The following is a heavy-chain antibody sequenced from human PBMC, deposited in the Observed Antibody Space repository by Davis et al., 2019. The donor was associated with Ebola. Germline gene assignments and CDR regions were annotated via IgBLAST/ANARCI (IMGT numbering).Heavy chain of an antibody. CDR3: ARPNIPFARALYYYYYGMDV. D-gene: IGHD2/OR15-2a*01. J-gene: IGHJ6*02. V-gene: IGHV1-8*02. Sequence: ASVKVSCKASGGTFSSYAISWVRQATGQGLEWMGWMNPNSGNTGYAQKFQGRVTMTRNTSISTAYMELSSLRSEDTAVYYCARPNIPFARALYYYYYGMDVWGQGTTVTVSS. CDR1: GGTFSSYA. CDR2: MNPNSGNT.